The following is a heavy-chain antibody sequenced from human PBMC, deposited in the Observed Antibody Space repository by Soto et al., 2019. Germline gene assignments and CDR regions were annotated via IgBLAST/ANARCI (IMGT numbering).Heavy chain of an antibody. CDR3: ARGGGGGLFEH. V-gene: IGHV3-11*06. D-gene: IGHD2-21*01. J-gene: IGHJ4*02. Sequence: PXVSLRLSCATSGFPFSDYYMSWMRQAPGKGLEWLSHISPKSTYRNYADSVKGRFTISRDNTKSSLFLQMNSLGVEDTAVYYCARGGGGGLFEHWGQGVLVTVSS. CDR1: GFPFSDYY. CDR2: ISPKSTYR.